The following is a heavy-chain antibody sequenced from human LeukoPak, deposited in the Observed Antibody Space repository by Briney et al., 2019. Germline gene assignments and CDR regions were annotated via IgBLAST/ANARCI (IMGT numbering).Heavy chain of an antibody. Sequence: SSETLSPTCTASGVSISSYCWSWVRQPPGKGLEWIGYIYYSVSTNYSPSLKSRVPISVDTYKTQFSLKLSSVTAAATAVYYCARGLPSSWYGLAYFDYWGQGTLVTVSS. CDR2: IYYSVST. CDR1: GVSISSYC. D-gene: IGHD6-13*01. V-gene: IGHV4-59*01. J-gene: IGHJ4*02. CDR3: ARGLPSSWYGLAYFDY.